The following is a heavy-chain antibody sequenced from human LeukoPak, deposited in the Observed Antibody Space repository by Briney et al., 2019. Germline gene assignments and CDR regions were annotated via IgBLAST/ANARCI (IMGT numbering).Heavy chain of an antibody. V-gene: IGHV1-2*02. D-gene: IGHD3-22*01. CDR2: INPNSGGT. CDR3: ARDRRYYDSSGSLDY. J-gene: IGHJ4*02. Sequence: ASVKVSCKASGYTFTGYYMHWVRQAPGQGLEWMGWINPNSGGTNYAQKFQGRVTMTRDTSISTAYMELSRLGSDDTAVYYCARDRRYYDSSGSLDYWGQGTLVTVSS. CDR1: GYTFTGYY.